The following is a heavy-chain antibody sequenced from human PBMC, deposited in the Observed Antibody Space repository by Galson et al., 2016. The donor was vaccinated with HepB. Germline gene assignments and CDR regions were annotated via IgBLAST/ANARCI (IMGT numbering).Heavy chain of an antibody. J-gene: IGHJ4*02. V-gene: IGHV4-59*01. D-gene: IGHD1-26*01. CDR1: GGSISSYF. Sequence: SETLSLTCTLSGGSISSYFWSWIRQTPGKGLEWIGYIYHSGSAYYNPTLKGRVTISVDTSKNQFSLKLRSVTAADTAVYYCARSHGAYWGQGTLVTVSS. CDR2: IYHSGSA. CDR3: ARSHGAY.